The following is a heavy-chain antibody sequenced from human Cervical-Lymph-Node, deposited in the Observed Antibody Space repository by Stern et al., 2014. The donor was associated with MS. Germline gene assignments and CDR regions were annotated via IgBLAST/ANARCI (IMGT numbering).Heavy chain of an antibody. CDR2: ICYAGRNA. CDR1: GFTFSSPG. Sequence: VQLVQSGGGVVQPGRALRLSCAAFGFTFSSPGMHWVRQAPGKGLEWVAVICYAGRNAKSASSVKGRVTIPRDNSTNTMYLQMNSLRAEDTAVYYCVAYSSGDNINYWGRGTLVTVSS. D-gene: IGHD6-19*01. V-gene: IGHV3-33*01. J-gene: IGHJ4*02. CDR3: VAYSSGDNINY.